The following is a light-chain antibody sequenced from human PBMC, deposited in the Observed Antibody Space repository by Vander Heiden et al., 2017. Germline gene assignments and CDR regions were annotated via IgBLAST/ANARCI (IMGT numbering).Light chain of an antibody. CDR1: SSNIGAGYD. J-gene: IGLJ3*02. CDR3: QSYDSSLSGSWV. Sequence: QSVLTQPPSVSGAPGQRVTISYTGSSSNIGAGYDVHWYQQLPGTAPKLLIYGNSNRPSGVPDRCSGSKSGTSASLAITGLQAEDEADDYCQSYDSSLSGSWVFGGGTKLTVL. V-gene: IGLV1-40*01. CDR2: GNS.